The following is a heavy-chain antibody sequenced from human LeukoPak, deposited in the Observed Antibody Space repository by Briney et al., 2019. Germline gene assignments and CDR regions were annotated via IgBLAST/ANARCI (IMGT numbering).Heavy chain of an antibody. V-gene: IGHV3-53*05. Sequence: PGGSLRLSCAASGFTVSSNYMSWVRQAPGKGLEWVSAISGSGGSTYYADSVKGRFTISRDNSKNTLYLQMNSLRAEDTAVYYCARSDDYLDYWGQGTLVTVSS. CDR3: ARSDDYLDY. CDR1: GFTVSSNY. J-gene: IGHJ4*02. CDR2: ISGSGGST.